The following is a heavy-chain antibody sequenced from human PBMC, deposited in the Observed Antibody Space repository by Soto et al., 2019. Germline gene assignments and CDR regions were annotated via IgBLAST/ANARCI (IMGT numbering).Heavy chain of an antibody. D-gene: IGHD5-12*01. CDR3: AAGGGLPRYY. V-gene: IGHV4-30-2*01. Sequence: QLQLQESGSGLVKPSQTLSLTCAVSGGPISSGGYSWSWIRQPPGKGLEWIGYLYHSGSTYYNPSLKSRVSISVDRSKSQFSLKLSSVTAADTAVYYCAAGGGLPRYYWGQGTLVTVSS. CDR2: LYHSGST. J-gene: IGHJ4*02. CDR1: GGPISSGGYS.